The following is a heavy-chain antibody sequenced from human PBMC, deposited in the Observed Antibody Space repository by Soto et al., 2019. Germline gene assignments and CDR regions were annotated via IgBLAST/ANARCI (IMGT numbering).Heavy chain of an antibody. D-gene: IGHD2-15*01. CDR1: GFTFSSYA. Sequence: QVQLVESGGGVVQPGRSLRLSCAASGFTFSSYAMHWVRQAPGKGLEWVAVISYDGSNKYYADSVKGRFTISRDNSKNTLYLQMNSLRAEDTAVYYFAREVVAPTLSPNFDYWGQGTLVIVSS. CDR3: AREVVAPTLSPNFDY. CDR2: ISYDGSNK. J-gene: IGHJ4*02. V-gene: IGHV3-30-3*01.